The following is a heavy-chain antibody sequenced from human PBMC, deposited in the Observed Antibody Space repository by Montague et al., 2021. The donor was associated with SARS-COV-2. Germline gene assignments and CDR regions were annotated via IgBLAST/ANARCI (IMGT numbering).Heavy chain of an antibody. Sequence: SETLSLTCTVSGGSITSYYWNWIRQPPGKGLEYIWYIYYSGSTNYNPSLKSRVTMSVDTSKNQFSLKLSSVTAADTAVYYCARGDGHYYGSVTYHDYWGQGTLVTVSS. J-gene: IGHJ4*02. D-gene: IGHD3-10*01. CDR2: IYYSGST. V-gene: IGHV4-59*01. CDR1: GGSITSYY. CDR3: ARGDGHYYGSVTYHDY.